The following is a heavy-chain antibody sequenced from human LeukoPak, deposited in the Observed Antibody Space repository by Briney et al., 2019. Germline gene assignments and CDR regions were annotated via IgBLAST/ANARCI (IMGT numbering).Heavy chain of an antibody. CDR3: ARDGTPNYSSGWVYMDV. J-gene: IGHJ6*03. CDR2: ISGDGTIT. CDR1: GLPFSSSW. Sequence: PGGSLRLSCEVSGLPFSSSWMHWVRQLPGRGLMWVSSISGDGTITTYADSVKGRFIISRDNAKNTLYLQMNSLRVEDTAVYYCARDGTPNYSSGWVYMDVWGEGTTVTISS. D-gene: IGHD6-25*01. V-gene: IGHV3-74*01.